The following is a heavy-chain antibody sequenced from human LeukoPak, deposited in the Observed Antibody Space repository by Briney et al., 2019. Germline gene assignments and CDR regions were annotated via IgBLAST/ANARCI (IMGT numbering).Heavy chain of an antibody. V-gene: IGHV1-69*04. CDR3: ARDPAYCGGDCYSWNRPFDY. D-gene: IGHD2-21*02. Sequence: ASVKVSCKASGCTFSSYAISWMRQAPGQGLEWMGRIIPLLGTANYAQKFQGRVTITADKSTSTAYMELSSLRSEDRAMYYCARDPAYCGGDCYSWNRPFDYWGQGTLVTVSS. J-gene: IGHJ4*02. CDR2: IIPLLGTA. CDR1: GCTFSSYA.